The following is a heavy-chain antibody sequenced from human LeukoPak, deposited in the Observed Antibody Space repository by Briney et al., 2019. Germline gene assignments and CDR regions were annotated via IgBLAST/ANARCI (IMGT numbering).Heavy chain of an antibody. CDR2: FIPVLGTA. V-gene: IGHV1-69*10. CDR1: GGTFSDYA. Sequence: SVKVSCKASGGTFSDYALNWVRQAPGQGLEWMGVFIPVLGTANSTQNFQDRVSITADISTHTVYMELSSLRSEGTAVYFCAGIPVFGVVLHQEPVWGKGTTVTVSS. D-gene: IGHD2-8*01. CDR3: AGIPVFGVVLHQEPV. J-gene: IGHJ6*04.